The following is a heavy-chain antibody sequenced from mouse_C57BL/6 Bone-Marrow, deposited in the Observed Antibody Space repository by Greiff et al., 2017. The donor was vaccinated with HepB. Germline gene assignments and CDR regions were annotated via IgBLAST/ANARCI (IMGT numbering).Heavy chain of an antibody. Sequence: EVQRVESGGGLVQPGGSLKLSCAASGFTFSDYGMAWVRQAPRKGPEWVAFISNLAYSIYYADTVTGRFTISRENAKNTLYLEMSSLRSEDTAMYYCARQDGGFAYWGQGTLVTVSA. J-gene: IGHJ3*01. CDR2: ISNLAYSI. CDR1: GFTFSDYG. V-gene: IGHV5-15*01. D-gene: IGHD2-3*01. CDR3: ARQDGGFAY.